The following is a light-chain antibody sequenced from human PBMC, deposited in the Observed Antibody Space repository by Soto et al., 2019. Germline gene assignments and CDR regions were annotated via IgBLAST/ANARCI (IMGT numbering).Light chain of an antibody. CDR1: SSDVGGYNY. Sequence: QSALTQPASVSGSPGQSITISCTGTSSDVGGYNYVSWYQHHPGKAPKLMISEVSNRPSGVSNCFSGVTSGNTASLTISGLQAEGEGDYYCSSFTSSTAVVFGGGTKVTV. CDR3: SSFTSSTAVV. CDR2: EVS. V-gene: IGLV2-14*01. J-gene: IGLJ2*01.